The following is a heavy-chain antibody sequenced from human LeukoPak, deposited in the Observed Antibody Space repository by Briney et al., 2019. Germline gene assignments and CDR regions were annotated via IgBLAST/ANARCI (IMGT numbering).Heavy chain of an antibody. CDR2: IIPIFDTA. CDR3: ARGAHYYDSSGYYYFDY. Sequence: SVKVSCKASGGTFSSYAISWVRQAPGQGLEWMGGIIPIFDTANYAQKFQGRVTITADESTSTAYMELSSLRSEDTAVYYCARGAHYYDSSGYYYFDYWGQGTLVTVSS. CDR1: GGTFSSYA. V-gene: IGHV1-69*01. J-gene: IGHJ4*02. D-gene: IGHD3-22*01.